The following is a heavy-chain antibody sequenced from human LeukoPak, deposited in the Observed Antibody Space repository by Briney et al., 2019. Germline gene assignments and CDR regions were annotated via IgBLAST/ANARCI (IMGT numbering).Heavy chain of an antibody. J-gene: IGHJ3*02. CDR1: GGSISSYY. CDR3: ARVTYCGGDCFGAFDI. V-gene: IGHV4-59*01. Sequence: SETLSLTCTVSGGSISSYYWSWLRQPPGKGLEWIGYIYYSGSTNYNPSLKSRVTISVDTSKNQFSLKLSSVTAADTAVYYCARVTYCGGDCFGAFDIWGQGTMVTVSS. D-gene: IGHD2-21*02. CDR2: IYYSGST.